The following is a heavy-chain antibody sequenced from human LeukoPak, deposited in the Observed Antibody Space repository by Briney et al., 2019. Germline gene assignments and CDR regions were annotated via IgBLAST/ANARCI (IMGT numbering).Heavy chain of an antibody. Sequence: GRSLRLSCAASGFTLSSYDMHWVRQAPGKGLEWVAVISYDGSNKYYADSVKGRFTISRDNSKNTLFLQMNSLRAEDTAVYYCARGARGSGTASDYWGQGTLVTVSS. J-gene: IGHJ4*02. D-gene: IGHD3-10*01. CDR3: ARGARGSGTASDY. CDR1: GFTLSSYD. CDR2: ISYDGSNK. V-gene: IGHV3-30*03.